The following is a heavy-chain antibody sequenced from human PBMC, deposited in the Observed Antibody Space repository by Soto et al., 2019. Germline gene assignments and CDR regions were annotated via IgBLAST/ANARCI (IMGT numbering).Heavy chain of an antibody. Sequence: EVQLVESGGGLVQPGLSLRLSCAASGFTVSSNYMSWVRQPPGKGLEWVSVIYSDGSTYYADSVKGRFTISRDNSENTLYLQMNSLRAEDTAVYYCARDKLRGFSNWFDPWGQGTLVTVSS. D-gene: IGHD3-10*01. CDR1: GFTVSSNY. J-gene: IGHJ5*02. CDR2: IYSDGST. V-gene: IGHV3-66*01. CDR3: ARDKLRGFSNWFDP.